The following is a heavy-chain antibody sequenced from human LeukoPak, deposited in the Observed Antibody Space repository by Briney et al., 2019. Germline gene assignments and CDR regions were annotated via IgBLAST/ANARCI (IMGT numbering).Heavy chain of an antibody. Sequence: GGSLRLSCAASGFTVSSNHMSWVRQAPGKGLEWVSVIYSGGSTYYADSVKGRFTISRDSSKNMLYLQMNSLRAEDTAVYYCARYNQWLDVDYFDYWGQGTLVTVSS. CDR1: GFTVSSNH. V-gene: IGHV3-53*01. D-gene: IGHD6-19*01. J-gene: IGHJ4*02. CDR3: ARYNQWLDVDYFDY. CDR2: IYSGGST.